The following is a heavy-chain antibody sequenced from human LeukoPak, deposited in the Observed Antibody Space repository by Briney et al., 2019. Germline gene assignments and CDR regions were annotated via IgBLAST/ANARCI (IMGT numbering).Heavy chain of an antibody. CDR3: AQSLGSSNWIGNWFDP. J-gene: IGHJ5*02. V-gene: IGHV4-39*01. Sequence: SETLSLTCTVSGGSISSSSHSWGWMRPPPGKGLEWTGSIYYTGTTYYNPSLKSRVTISVDTSKNQFSLKLNSVTAADTAVYYCAQSLGSSNWIGNWFDPWGQGTLVTVSS. D-gene: IGHD6-13*01. CDR1: GGSISSSSHS. CDR2: IYYTGTT.